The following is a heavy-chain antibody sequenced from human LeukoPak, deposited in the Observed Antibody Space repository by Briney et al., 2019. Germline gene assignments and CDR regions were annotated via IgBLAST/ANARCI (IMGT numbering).Heavy chain of an antibody. CDR2: IYYSGGT. CDR1: GGSISSYY. J-gene: IGHJ6*03. CDR3: ARTTEGYCSSASCFGFSYSYYMDV. D-gene: IGHD2-2*01. Sequence: SETLSLICTVSGGSISSYYWSWIRRPPGKGLEWIGYIYYSGGTNYNPSLKSRVTISVDPSKNQFSLKLSSVIAADTAVYYCARTTEGYCSSASCFGFSYSYYMDVWGKGTAVTISS. V-gene: IGHV4-59*01.